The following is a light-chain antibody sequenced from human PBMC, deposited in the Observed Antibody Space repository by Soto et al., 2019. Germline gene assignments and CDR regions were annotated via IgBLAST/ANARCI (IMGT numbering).Light chain of an antibody. CDR2: KAS. CDR1: QRISVY. V-gene: IGKV1-5*03. J-gene: IGKJ1*01. CDR3: QHYNAFPCT. Sequence: TQMTQSPSTLSASVGDRVTITCRASQRISVYLAWYQQKPGKPPKLLISKASNLQSGVPSRFSGSGSGTEVTLTISSLQPDGFATYYCQHYNAFPCTFGQGTKVEIK.